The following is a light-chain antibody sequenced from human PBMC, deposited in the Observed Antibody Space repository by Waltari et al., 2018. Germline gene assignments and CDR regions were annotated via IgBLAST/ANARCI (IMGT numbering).Light chain of an antibody. J-gene: IGKJ1*01. Sequence: DIQTTQSPSSFSSSVGGRVTITCRASQHFNSYLNWYQQKPGKAPNLLIYAATSFQCGVPSRCIGGGSGTDFKLPISSVQADVFASYYCHESFGARPAFGRGTQAEI. CDR2: AAT. CDR3: HESFGARPA. V-gene: IGKV1-39*01. CDR1: QHFNSY.